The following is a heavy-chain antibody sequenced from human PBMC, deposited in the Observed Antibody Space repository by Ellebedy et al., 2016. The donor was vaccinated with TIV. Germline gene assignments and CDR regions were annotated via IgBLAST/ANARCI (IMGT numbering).Heavy chain of an antibody. Sequence: SETLSLXXTVSGGSISSGGYYWSWIRQPPGKGLEWIGEINHSGSTYYNPSLKSRVTISVDTSKNQFSLKLSSVTAADTAVYYCARLEVVVIALDAFDIWGQGTMVTVSS. V-gene: IGHV4-39*01. CDR3: ARLEVVVIALDAFDI. CDR1: GGSISSGGYY. J-gene: IGHJ3*02. CDR2: INHSGST. D-gene: IGHD2-21*01.